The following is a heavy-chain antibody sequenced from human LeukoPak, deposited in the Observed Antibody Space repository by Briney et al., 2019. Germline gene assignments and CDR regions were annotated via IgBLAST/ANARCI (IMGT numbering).Heavy chain of an antibody. CDR3: ARDSRYSGYGSDYYFDY. J-gene: IGHJ4*02. CDR2: IYPGDSDT. CDR1: GYSFSKYW. D-gene: IGHD5-12*01. V-gene: IGHV5-51*01. Sequence: GESLKISCKGSGYSFSKYWIGWVRQMPGKGLEWMGIIYPGDSDTRYSPSFQGQVTISADKSINTAYLQWSSLKASDTAMYYCARDSRYSGYGSDYYFDYWXQGTLVTVSS.